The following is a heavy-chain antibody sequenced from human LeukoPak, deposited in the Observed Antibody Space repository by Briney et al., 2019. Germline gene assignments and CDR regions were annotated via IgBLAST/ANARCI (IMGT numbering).Heavy chain of an antibody. CDR2: ITSGGERT. Sequence: GGSLRLSCAASGFTFSSYAMSWVRQAPGKGQEWVSGITSGGERTYYRDSVKGRFAISRDNFRDTVFLQMNSLTDEDTAVYYCADDFDNWGQGTLITVSS. CDR3: ADDFDN. V-gene: IGHV3-23*01. CDR1: GFTFSSYA. J-gene: IGHJ4*02.